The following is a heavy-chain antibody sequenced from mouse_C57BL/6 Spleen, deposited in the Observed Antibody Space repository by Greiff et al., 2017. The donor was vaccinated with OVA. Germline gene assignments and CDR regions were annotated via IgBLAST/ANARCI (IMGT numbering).Heavy chain of an antibody. Sequence: QVQLQQPGAELVKPGASVKLSCKASGYTSTSYWMHWVKQRPGQGLEWIGMIHPSSGSTNYNEKFKSKATLTVDKSSSKAYMQLSSLTSEDYAVYYCAREDYYDVDWFAYWGQGTLVTVSA. V-gene: IGHV1-64*01. CDR1: GYTSTSYW. CDR3: AREDYYDVDWFAY. J-gene: IGHJ3*01. CDR2: IHPSSGST. D-gene: IGHD1-1*01.